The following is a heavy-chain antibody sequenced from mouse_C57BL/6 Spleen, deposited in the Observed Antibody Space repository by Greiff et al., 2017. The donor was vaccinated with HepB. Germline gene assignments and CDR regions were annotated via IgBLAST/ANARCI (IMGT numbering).Heavy chain of an antibody. V-gene: IGHV1-80*01. J-gene: IGHJ2*01. D-gene: IGHD1-1*01. CDR3: ARKGVVATFDY. CDR2: IYPGDGDT. Sequence: VQLQQSGAELVKPGASVKISCKASGYSFSSYWMNWVKQRPGKGLEWIGQIYPGDGDTNYNGKFKGKATLTADKSSSTAYMKLSSLTSEDSAVYFCARKGVVATFDYWGQGTTLTVSS. CDR1: GYSFSSYW.